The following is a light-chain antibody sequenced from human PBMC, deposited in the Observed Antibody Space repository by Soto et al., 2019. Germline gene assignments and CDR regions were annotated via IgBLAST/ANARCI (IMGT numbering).Light chain of an antibody. CDR3: LQHNSYPWT. V-gene: IGKV1-5*03. CDR2: KAS. J-gene: IGKJ1*01. Sequence: DIQMTQSPSTLSGSVGDRVTITCRASQTISSWLAWYQQKPGKAPKLLIYKASTLKSGVPSRFSGSGSGTEFILTISSLQPEDSATYYCLQHNSYPWTFGQGTKVDIK. CDR1: QTISSW.